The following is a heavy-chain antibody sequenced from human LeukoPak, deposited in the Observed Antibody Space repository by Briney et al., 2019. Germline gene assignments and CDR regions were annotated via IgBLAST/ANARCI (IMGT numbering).Heavy chain of an antibody. V-gene: IGHV3-23*01. CDR2: ISGSGGST. Sequence: GGSLRLSCAASGFTFSSYAMSWVRQAPGKWREWVSAISGSGGSTYYADSVKGRFTISRDNSKNTLSLQLNSLRAEDTAVYYCPKDRPWGGFLEWSDAFDIWGQGTMVPVSS. J-gene: IGHJ3*02. CDR1: GFTFSSYA. D-gene: IGHD3-3*01. CDR3: PKDRPWGGFLEWSDAFDI.